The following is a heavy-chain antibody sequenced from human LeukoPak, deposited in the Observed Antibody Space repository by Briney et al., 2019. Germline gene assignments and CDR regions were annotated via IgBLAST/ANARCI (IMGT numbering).Heavy chain of an antibody. CDR2: TIPIFGST. D-gene: IGHD1-26*01. J-gene: IGHJ6*03. Sequence: ASVTVSCNSSGDIFNSYSVSWVRQAPGQGLEWMGGTIPIFGSTNYAQKFQGRVAITTDQSTRKAYMELNSLSSDDTAVYYCARVGRSRGSLPNSYYYMDVWGKGTTVTVSS. CDR1: GDIFNSYS. CDR3: ARVGRSRGSLPNSYYYMDV. V-gene: IGHV1-69*05.